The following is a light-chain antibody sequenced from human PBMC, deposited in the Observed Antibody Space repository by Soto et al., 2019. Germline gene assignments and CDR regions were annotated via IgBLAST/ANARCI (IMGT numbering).Light chain of an antibody. J-gene: IGLJ2*01. CDR3: GTWDSSLSVVV. V-gene: IGLV1-51*01. CDR2: DND. CDR1: SSNIGCNS. Sequence: QSVLTQPPSVSAAPRQKVTISCSGSSSNIGCNSVCWYQQLPGTAPKLVIYDNDKRPSGIPDRFSGSKSGTSATLGITGLQTGDEADYYCGTWDSSLSVVVFGGGTQLTVL.